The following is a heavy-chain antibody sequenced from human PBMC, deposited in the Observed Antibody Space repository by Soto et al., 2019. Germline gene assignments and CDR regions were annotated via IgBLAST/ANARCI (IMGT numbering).Heavy chain of an antibody. CDR1: GLPFSSYG. D-gene: IGHD6-6*01. V-gene: IGHV3-33*01. CDR3: ARASSSFPDY. J-gene: IGHJ4*02. Sequence: SXESLRLTCAASGLPFSSYGGHWVRQAPGKGLEWVAVIWYDGSNKYYADSVKGRFTISRDNSKNTLYLQMNSLRAEDTAVYYCARASSSFPDYWGQGTLVTVSS. CDR2: IWYDGSNK.